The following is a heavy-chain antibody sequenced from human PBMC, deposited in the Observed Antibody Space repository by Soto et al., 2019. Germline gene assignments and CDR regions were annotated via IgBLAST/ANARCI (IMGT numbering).Heavy chain of an antibody. D-gene: IGHD2-2*01. CDR2: TRANGEYT. J-gene: IGHJ6*02. V-gene: IGHV3-23*01. Sequence: EVQVLESGGGLVQPGGSLRLSCAGSGFTFSKYAMTWVRQAPGKGLEWVSTTRANGEYTYYADSVKGRFTVSRDNSKNALFLEMSSLRAEDTAVYYCAKESKSVEVSASQVYGMDVWGQGTTVTVSS. CDR3: AKESKSVEVSASQVYGMDV. CDR1: GFTFSKYA.